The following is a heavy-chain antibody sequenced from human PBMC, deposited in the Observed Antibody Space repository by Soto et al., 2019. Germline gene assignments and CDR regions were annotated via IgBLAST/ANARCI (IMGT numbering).Heavy chain of an antibody. V-gene: IGHV4-39*01. CDR2: IYYSGST. CDR3: ARSPSVGYCSSTSCVARGWFDP. Sequence: SETLSLTCTVSGGSISSSSYYWGWIRQPPGKGLEWIGSIYYSGSTYYNPSLKSRVTISVDTSKNQFSLKLSSVTAADTAVYYCARSPSVGYCSSTSCVARGWFDPWGQGTLVTVSA. D-gene: IGHD2-2*01. CDR1: GGSISSSSYY. J-gene: IGHJ5*02.